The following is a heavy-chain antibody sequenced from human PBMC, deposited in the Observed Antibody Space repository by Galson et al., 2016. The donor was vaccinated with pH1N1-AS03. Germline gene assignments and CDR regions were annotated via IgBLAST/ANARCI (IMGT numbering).Heavy chain of an antibody. Sequence: SLRLSCAASGFTLSDYYMSWIRQAPGKGLEWVSYISSGSTYTNYADPVKGRFTISRDNGKNSVCLQMNSLRAEDTAVYFCARDSDYMDVWGKGTTVTVSS. CDR1: GFTLSDYY. V-gene: IGHV3-11*06. J-gene: IGHJ6*03. CDR3: ARDSDYMDV. CDR2: ISSGSTYT.